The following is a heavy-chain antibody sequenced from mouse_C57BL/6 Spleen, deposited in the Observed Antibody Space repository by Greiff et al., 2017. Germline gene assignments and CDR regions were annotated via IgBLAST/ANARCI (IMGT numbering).Heavy chain of an antibody. CDR3: ARYAIYYDYDGAFDY. V-gene: IGHV1-54*01. Sequence: QVQLKESGAELVRPGTSVKVSCKASGYAFTNYLIEWVKQRPGQGLEWIGVINPGSGGTNYNEKFKGKATLTADKSSSTAYMQLSSLTSEDSAVYFCARYAIYYDYDGAFDYWGQGTTLTVSS. CDR2: INPGSGGT. CDR1: GYAFTNYL. D-gene: IGHD2-4*01. J-gene: IGHJ2*01.